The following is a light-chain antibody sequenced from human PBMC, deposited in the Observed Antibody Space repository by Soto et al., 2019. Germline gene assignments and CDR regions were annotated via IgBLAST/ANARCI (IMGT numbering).Light chain of an antibody. CDR2: GAS. CDR3: QHYDTFSWT. Sequence: DIPITHSPSPPSVSLLDRITITCPASEDIDASLAWFQQRPGKAPKVLIAGASGLMNGVPSTFSGSGSGTEFALTISSVQPDDFATYFCQHYDTFSWTFGQGTKVDI. J-gene: IGKJ1*01. CDR1: EDIDAS. V-gene: IGKV1-5*01.